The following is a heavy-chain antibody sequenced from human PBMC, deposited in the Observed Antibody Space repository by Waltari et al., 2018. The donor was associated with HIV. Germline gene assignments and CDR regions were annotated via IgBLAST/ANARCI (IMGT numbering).Heavy chain of an antibody. CDR1: GGSISSGSYS. D-gene: IGHD6-19*01. J-gene: IGHJ5*02. CDR2: VYTSGNT. V-gene: IGHV4-61*02. Sequence: QVQLQESGPGLVKPSQTLSLTCTVSGGSISSGSYSWSWIRQPAGKGLEWIGRVYTSGNTNYNPSLKSRVTISVDTSKNQISLKMRSVTAADTAVYYCARVSLAGWFDPWGQGTLVTVSS. CDR3: ARVSLAGWFDP.